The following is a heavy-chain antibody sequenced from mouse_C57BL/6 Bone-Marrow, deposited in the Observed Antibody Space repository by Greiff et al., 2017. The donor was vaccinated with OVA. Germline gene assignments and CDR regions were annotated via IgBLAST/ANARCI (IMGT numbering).Heavy chain of an antibody. CDR1: GFSLSTFGMG. CDR3: ARGYYGSIHIFDY. D-gene: IGHD1-1*01. V-gene: IGHV8-8*01. CDR2: IWWDDDK. J-gene: IGHJ2*01. Sequence: QVTLKVSGPGILQPSQTLSLTCSFSGFSLSTFGMGVGWIRQPSGKGLEWLAHIWWDDDKYYNPALKSRPTISKDTSKNQVFLKIDNVDTADTATYYCARGYYGSIHIFDYWGQGTTLTVSS.